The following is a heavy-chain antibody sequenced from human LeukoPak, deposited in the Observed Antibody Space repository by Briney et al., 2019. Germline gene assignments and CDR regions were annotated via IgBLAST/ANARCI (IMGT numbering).Heavy chain of an antibody. CDR2: ISSSGGST. CDR3: AKKMCVSAGSQFDY. CDR1: GFTFSSYS. V-gene: IGHV3-23*01. D-gene: IGHD2-8*01. J-gene: IGHJ4*02. Sequence: GGSLRLSCAASGFTFSSYSMSWVPQAPGKGLEWVSAISSSGGSTDYTDSVKGRFTMSRDNSKKTLYQQMNSLRAEDTAVYYCAKKMCVSAGSQFDYWGQGTLVTVSS.